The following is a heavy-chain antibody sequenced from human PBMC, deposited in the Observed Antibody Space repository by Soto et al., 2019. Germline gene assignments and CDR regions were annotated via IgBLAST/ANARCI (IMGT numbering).Heavy chain of an antibody. Sequence: PSETLSLTCTVSGGSFKSGSSSWSWIRQPPGKGLEWIGYVYHTGRTSYNPSLKSRVSISMDTSKNQFSLNLDSVTAADTAVYFCARDFAYFDSWGQGTLVTVSS. D-gene: IGHD3-3*01. CDR3: ARDFAYFDS. CDR2: VYHTGRT. CDR1: GGSFKSGSSS. J-gene: IGHJ4*02. V-gene: IGHV4-61*01.